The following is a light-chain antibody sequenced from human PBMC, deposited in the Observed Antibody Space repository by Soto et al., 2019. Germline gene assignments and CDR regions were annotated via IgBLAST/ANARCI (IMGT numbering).Light chain of an antibody. CDR2: DTS. J-gene: IGKJ1*01. CDR1: QSVRDRY. CDR3: QQYGSSPAT. V-gene: IGKV3-20*01. Sequence: EIVLTQSPGTLSLSPGERATLSCRASQSVRDRYLAWYQQKPGQAPSLLIYDTSTRSTGVPDRFSGSGSGTGLGLTISRVEPEDFAIYLFQQYGSSPATFGQGAKVEI.